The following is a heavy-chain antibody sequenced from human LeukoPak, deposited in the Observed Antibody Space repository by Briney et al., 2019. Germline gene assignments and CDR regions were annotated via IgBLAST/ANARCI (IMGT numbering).Heavy chain of an antibody. J-gene: IGHJ4*02. D-gene: IGHD3-16*01. CDR1: GDSISNYY. Sequence: SETLSLTCTVSGDSISNYYWSWIRRPPGKGLEWIGYIYYSGSTNYNPSLKSRVTISVDTSKNQFSLKLSSVTAADTAVYYCASSHSNLGVVYWGQGTLVTVSS. CDR2: IYYSGST. V-gene: IGHV4-59*08. CDR3: ASSHSNLGVVY.